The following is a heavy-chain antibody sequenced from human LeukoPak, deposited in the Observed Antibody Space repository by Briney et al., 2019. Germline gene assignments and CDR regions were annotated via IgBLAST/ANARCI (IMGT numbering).Heavy chain of an antibody. V-gene: IGHV1-46*03. CDR3: ARRGILTGYMFDY. Sequence: ASVKVSCKASGYTFTSYYMHWVRQAPGQGLEWMGIINPSGGSTTYAQKFQGRVTMASDTSTSTVYMELSSLRSDDTAVYYCARRGILTGYMFDYWGQGTLVTVSS. CDR2: INPSGGST. CDR1: GYTFTSYY. D-gene: IGHD3-9*01. J-gene: IGHJ4*02.